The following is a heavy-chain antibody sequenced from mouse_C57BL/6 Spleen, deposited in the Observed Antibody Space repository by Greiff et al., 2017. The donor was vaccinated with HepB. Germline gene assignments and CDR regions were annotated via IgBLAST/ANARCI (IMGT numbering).Heavy chain of an antibody. CDR2: INPNNGGT. V-gene: IGHV1-18*01. J-gene: IGHJ4*01. Sequence: EVQLQQPGPELVKPGASVKISCKASGYTFTDYNMDWVKQSHGKGLEWIGDINPNNGGTNYNQKFKGKATLTVDKSSSTAYMELRSLTSEDTAVYYCARGAGAGYYAMDYWGQGTSVTVSS. D-gene: IGHD3-3*01. CDR3: ARGAGAGYYAMDY. CDR1: GYTFTDYN.